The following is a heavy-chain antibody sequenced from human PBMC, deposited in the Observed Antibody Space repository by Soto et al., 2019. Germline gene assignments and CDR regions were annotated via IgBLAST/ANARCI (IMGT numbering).Heavy chain of an antibody. CDR1: GFTFSSYA. CDR2: ISGSGGST. J-gene: IGHJ6*02. V-gene: IGHV3-23*01. Sequence: GGSLRLSCAASGFTFSSYAMSWVRQAPGKGLEWVSAISGSGGSTYYADSVKGRFTISRDNSKNTLYLQMNSLRAEDTAVYYCAKDPAEYYYYGMDVWGQGTTXTVSS. CDR3: AKDPAEYYYYGMDV.